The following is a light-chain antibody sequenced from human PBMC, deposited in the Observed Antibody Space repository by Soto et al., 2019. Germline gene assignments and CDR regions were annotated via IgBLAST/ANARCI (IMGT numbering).Light chain of an antibody. J-gene: IGLJ2*01. CDR3: GTWDSSLSAVV. V-gene: IGLV1-51*01. Sequence: QSVLTQPPSVSAAPGQKVTISCSGSNSNVGINYISWYQQLPGTAPKVLIYDSNKRPSGIPDRFSGSKSGTSATLGITGLQTGDEADYYCGTWDSSLSAVVFGGGTKLTVL. CDR1: NSNVGINY. CDR2: DSN.